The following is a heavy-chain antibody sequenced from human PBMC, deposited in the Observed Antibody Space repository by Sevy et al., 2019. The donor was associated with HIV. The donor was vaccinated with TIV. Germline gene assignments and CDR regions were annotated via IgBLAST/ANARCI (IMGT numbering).Heavy chain of an antibody. Sequence: SETLSLTCTVSGGSISSGGYYWSWIRQHPGKGLEWIGYIYYSGSTYYNQSLKSRVTISVDTSKNQFSLKLSSVTAADTAVYYCASFPLLWFGELNFQHWGQGTLVTVSS. V-gene: IGHV4-31*03. CDR1: GGSISSGGYY. CDR2: IYYSGST. CDR3: ASFPLLWFGELNFQH. J-gene: IGHJ1*01. D-gene: IGHD3-10*01.